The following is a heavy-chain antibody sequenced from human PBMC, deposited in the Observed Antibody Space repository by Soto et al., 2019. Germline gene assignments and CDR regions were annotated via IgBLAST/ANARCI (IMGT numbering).Heavy chain of an antibody. D-gene: IGHD1-26*01. CDR3: TTDHILCSGSYSTYDYCPLDV. Sequence: PGGSLRLSCAASGFMFSTYAMSWVRQAPGRGPEWVSVISGSDGSTYYADSVKGRFTISRDNSRNTLYLQMNSLRPEDTAVYYCTTDHILCSGSYSTYDYCPLDVWGQGTTVTVSS. V-gene: IGHV3-23*01. CDR1: GFMFSTYA. CDR2: ISGSDGST. J-gene: IGHJ6*02.